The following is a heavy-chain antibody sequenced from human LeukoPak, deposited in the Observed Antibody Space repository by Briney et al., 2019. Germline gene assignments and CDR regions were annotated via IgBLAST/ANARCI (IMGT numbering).Heavy chain of an antibody. CDR1: GFRFGIYW. Sequence: PGGSLRVSCTASGFRFGIYWMSWVRQAPGKGMEWVANTNQAGSEKQYVDSVKGRVSISRDNAKSSLFLQMNSLRADDTAIYYCVRVLRDYVEAFDIWGQGTMVTVSS. CDR3: VRVLRDYVEAFDI. CDR2: TNQAGSEK. V-gene: IGHV3-7*01. J-gene: IGHJ3*02. D-gene: IGHD4-17*01.